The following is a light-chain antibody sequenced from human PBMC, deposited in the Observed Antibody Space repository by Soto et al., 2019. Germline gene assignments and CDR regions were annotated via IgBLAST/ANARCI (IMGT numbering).Light chain of an antibody. J-gene: IGKJ1*01. CDR1: QSISSW. CDR2: DAS. V-gene: IGKV1-5*01. CDR3: QQYNSYSGT. Sequence: DIQMTQSPSTLSASVGDRVTITCRASQSISSWLAWYQQKPGKAPKLLIYDASSWDSGVPSRFSGSGSGTEFTLTISSLQSDDFATYYCQQYNSYSGTFGQGTKVDIK.